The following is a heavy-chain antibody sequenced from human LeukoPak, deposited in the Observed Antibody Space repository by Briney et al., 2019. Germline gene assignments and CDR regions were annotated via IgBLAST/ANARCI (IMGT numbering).Heavy chain of an antibody. Sequence: SETLSLTCAVSGYSISSGYYWGWIRQPPGKGLGWIGSIYHSGSTYYNPSLKSRVTISVDTSKNQFSLKLSSVTAADTAVYYCARLIVGATRYFDYWGQGTLVTVSS. CDR1: GYSISSGYY. CDR3: ARLIVGATRYFDY. V-gene: IGHV4-38-2*01. J-gene: IGHJ4*02. D-gene: IGHD1-26*01. CDR2: IYHSGST.